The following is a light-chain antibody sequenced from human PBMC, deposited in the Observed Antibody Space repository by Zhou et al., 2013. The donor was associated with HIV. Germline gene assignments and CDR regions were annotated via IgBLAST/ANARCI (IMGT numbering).Light chain of an antibody. CDR2: GAS. J-gene: IGKJ5*01. CDR3: QQYGYLIT. Sequence: EIVMTQSPATLSVSPGERATLSCRASQSVSSSSLAWYQQKPGQAPRLLIYGASSRATDIPDRFSGSGSGTDFTLTISRLEPEDFAVYYCQQYGYLITFGQGTRLEIK. CDR1: QSVSSSS. V-gene: IGKV3-20*01.